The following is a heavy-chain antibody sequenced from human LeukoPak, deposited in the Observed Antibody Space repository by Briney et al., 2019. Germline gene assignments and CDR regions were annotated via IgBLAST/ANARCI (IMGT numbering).Heavy chain of an antibody. D-gene: IGHD3-10*01. J-gene: IGHJ6*02. Sequence: PGRSLRLSCAASGFTFDDYAMHWVRQAPGKGLEWVSGISWNSGSIGYADSVKGRFTISRDNAKNYLYLQMNSLRAEDTALYYCAKDGDAYYYYGMDVWGQGTTVTVSS. CDR1: GFTFDDYA. CDR3: AKDGDAYYYYGMDV. CDR2: ISWNSGSI. V-gene: IGHV3-9*01.